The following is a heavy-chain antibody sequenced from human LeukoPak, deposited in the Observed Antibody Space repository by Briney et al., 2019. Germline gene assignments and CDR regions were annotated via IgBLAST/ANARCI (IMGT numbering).Heavy chain of an antibody. Sequence: GGSLRLSCTASGFSFTDFDMNWVRQAPGKGLEWVSHTTHSGITTHYADSVKGRFTISRDNSKSTLYLQMNSLRAEDTAVYYCAKDLGVRGGYYFDYWGQGTLVTVSS. CDR2: TTHSGITT. J-gene: IGHJ4*02. D-gene: IGHD3-10*01. V-gene: IGHV3-23*01. CDR1: GFSFTDFD. CDR3: AKDLGVRGGYYFDY.